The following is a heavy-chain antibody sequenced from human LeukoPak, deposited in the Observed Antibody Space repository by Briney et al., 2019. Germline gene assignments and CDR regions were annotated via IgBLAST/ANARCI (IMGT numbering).Heavy chain of an antibody. V-gene: IGHV3-21*01. J-gene: IGHJ4*02. CDR3: ARASGSYYYPHFDY. CDR1: GFTFSSYS. Sequence: GGSLRLSCAASGFTFSSYSMNWVRQAPGKGLEWVSSISSSSSYIYYADSVKGRFTISRDNAKNSLYLQMNSLRAEDTAVYYCARASGSYYYPHFDYWGQGTLVTVSS. D-gene: IGHD1-26*01. CDR2: ISSSSSYI.